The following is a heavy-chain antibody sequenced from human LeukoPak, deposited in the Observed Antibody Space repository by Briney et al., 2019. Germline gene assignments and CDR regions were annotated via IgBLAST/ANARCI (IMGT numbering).Heavy chain of an antibody. J-gene: IGHJ6*02. Sequence: PGGSLTLTCAASGCTLSNCGMHWIRQAPGKGLEWVAVISYDGRNIYYADSVKGRFTISRDDSKNTLYLQMNSLRPEDTAGYFCVNDLGNLTPQEEFDVWGHGNTVTVSS. V-gene: IGHV3-30*18. CDR3: VNDLGNLTPQEEFDV. CDR2: ISYDGRNI. CDR1: GCTLSNCG. D-gene: IGHD3-9*01.